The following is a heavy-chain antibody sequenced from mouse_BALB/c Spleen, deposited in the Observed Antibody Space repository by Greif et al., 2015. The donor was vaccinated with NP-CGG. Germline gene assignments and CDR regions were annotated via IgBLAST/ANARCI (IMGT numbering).Heavy chain of an antibody. CDR3: ARSIYDGYHWYFDV. V-gene: IGHV1-80*01. J-gene: IGHJ1*01. D-gene: IGHD2-3*01. Sequence: VKLQESGAELVRPGSSVKISCKASGYAFSSYWMNWVKQRPGQGLEWIGQIYPGDGDTNYNGKFKGKATLTADKSSSTAYMQLSSLTSEDSAVYFCARSIYDGYHWYFDVWGAGTTVTVSS. CDR2: IYPGDGDT. CDR1: GYAFSSYW.